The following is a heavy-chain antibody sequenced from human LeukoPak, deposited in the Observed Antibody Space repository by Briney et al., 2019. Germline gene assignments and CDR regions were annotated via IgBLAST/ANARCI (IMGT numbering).Heavy chain of an antibody. J-gene: IGHJ4*02. Sequence: GGSLRLSCAASGFTFNNYAMNWVRQAPGKGLEWVAFIRYDGSNKYYADSVKGRFTISRDNSKNTLYLQMNSLRAEDTAVYYCASLAKAAADPSDDYWGQGTLVTVSS. CDR1: GFTFNNYA. D-gene: IGHD6-25*01. CDR3: ASLAKAAADPSDDY. CDR2: IRYDGSNK. V-gene: IGHV3-30*02.